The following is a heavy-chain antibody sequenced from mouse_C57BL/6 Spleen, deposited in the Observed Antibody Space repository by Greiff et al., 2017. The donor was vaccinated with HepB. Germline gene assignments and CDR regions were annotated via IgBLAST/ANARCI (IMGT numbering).Heavy chain of an antibody. Sequence: EVKLMESGGGLVQPGESLKLSCESNEYEFPSHDMSWVRKTPEKRLEMVAAINSDGGSTYYPDTMERRFIISRDNTKKTLYLQMSSLRSEDTALYYCARDHSRYWYFDVWGTGTTVTVSS. CDR2: INSDGGST. V-gene: IGHV5-2*01. CDR1: EYEFPSHD. CDR3: ARDHSRYWYFDV. J-gene: IGHJ1*03. D-gene: IGHD2-12*01.